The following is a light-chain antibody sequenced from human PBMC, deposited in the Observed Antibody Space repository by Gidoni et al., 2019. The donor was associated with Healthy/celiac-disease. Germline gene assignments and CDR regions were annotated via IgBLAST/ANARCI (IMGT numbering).Light chain of an antibody. CDR3: QQSYSTPYS. Sequence: DIRMTQSPSSLSASVGDRVTITCRASQSISSYLNWYQQKPGKAPKLLIDAASSLQSGVPSRFSGSGSGTDFTLTIRSLQPEDFATYYCQQSYSTPYSFGQGTKLEIK. CDR2: AAS. CDR1: QSISSY. J-gene: IGKJ2*03. V-gene: IGKV1-39*01.